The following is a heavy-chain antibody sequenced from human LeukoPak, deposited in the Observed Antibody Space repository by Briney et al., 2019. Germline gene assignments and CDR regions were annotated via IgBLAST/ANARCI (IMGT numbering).Heavy chain of an antibody. Sequence: GGSLRLSCGASGFTFSRYWMTWVRQAPGKGLEWVANINEDGSKKNYVDSVKGRFTISRDNAKNSLYLQMNSLRAEDTALYYCAKDMAPYGDSVSHWYFDLWGRGTLVTVSS. V-gene: IGHV3-7*03. CDR2: INEDGSKK. D-gene: IGHD4-17*01. CDR1: GFTFSRYW. CDR3: AKDMAPYGDSVSHWYFDL. J-gene: IGHJ2*01.